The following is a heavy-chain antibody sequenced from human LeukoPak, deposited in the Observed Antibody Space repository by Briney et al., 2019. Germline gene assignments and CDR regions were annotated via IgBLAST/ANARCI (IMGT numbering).Heavy chain of an antibody. CDR1: GCTFTSSA. Sequence: ASVKVSCKASGCTFTSSAISWVRQAPGQGLEWMGRIIPILGIANYAQKFQGRVTITADKSTSTAYMELSSLRSEDTAVYYCASPASGVTAVPMGFGAFDTWGQGTMVTASS. J-gene: IGHJ3*02. CDR2: IIPILGIA. D-gene: IGHD2-21*02. CDR3: ASPASGVTAVPMGFGAFDT. V-gene: IGHV1-69*04.